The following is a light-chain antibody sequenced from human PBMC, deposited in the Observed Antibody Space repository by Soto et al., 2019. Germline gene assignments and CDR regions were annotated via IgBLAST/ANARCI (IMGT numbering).Light chain of an antibody. V-gene: IGKV3-20*01. CDR1: QSVSSSY. J-gene: IGKJ4*01. CDR2: GAS. CDR3: QQYGSSPLT. Sequence: EIVLTQSPGTLSLSPGERATLSCRASQSVSSSYLAWYQQKPGQAPRLLIYGASSRATGIPDRFSGSGSGTDFTLIISRLEPEDFAVYYFQQYGSSPLTFGRGTKVEIK.